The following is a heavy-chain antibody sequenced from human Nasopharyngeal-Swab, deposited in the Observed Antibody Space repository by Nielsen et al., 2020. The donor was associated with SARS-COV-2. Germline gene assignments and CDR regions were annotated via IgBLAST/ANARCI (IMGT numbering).Heavy chain of an antibody. CDR1: GFTFDGYT. D-gene: IGHD3-10*01. J-gene: IGHJ4*02. V-gene: IGHV3-43*01. CDR2: ISWDGGST. CDR3: AKEYGSGSYRPFFDS. Sequence: GGSLRLSCAASGFTFDGYTMHWIRHALGRGLAWVSLISWDGGSTYYRDSVKGRFTISRDNSKNSLYLQMNSLTTEDTAFYYCAKEYGSGSYRPFFDSWGRGTLVTVSS.